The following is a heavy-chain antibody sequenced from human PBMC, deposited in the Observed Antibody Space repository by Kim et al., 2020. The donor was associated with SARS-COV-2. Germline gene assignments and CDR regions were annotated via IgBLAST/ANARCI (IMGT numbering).Heavy chain of an antibody. V-gene: IGHV1-18*01. Sequence: ASVKVSCKASGYTFTSYGISWVRQAPGQGLEWMGWISAYNGNTNYAQKLQGRVTMTTDTSTSTAYMELRSLRSDDTAVYYCARAWSISLEWLSARVFDYWGQGTLVTVSS. CDR3: ARAWSISLEWLSARVFDY. CDR2: ISAYNGNT. D-gene: IGHD3-3*01. J-gene: IGHJ4*02. CDR1: GYTFTSYG.